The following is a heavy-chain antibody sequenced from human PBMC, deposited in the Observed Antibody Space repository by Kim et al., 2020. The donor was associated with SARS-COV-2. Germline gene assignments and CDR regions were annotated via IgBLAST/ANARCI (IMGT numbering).Heavy chain of an antibody. J-gene: IGHJ6*02. CDR1: GGSFSGHS. Sequence: SETLSLTCAVYGGSFSGHSWTWIRQPPGKGLEWIGEITHSGSTKYNPSLKSRLTISIDMSKNQFSLKLTSVTAADTGLYYCTRGRVGVVPAPVLGRGPYYDYFILDVWGHGTTVIVSS. D-gene: IGHD2-2*02. CDR3: TRGRVGVVPAPVLGRGPYYDYFILDV. V-gene: IGHV4-34*01. CDR2: ITHSGST.